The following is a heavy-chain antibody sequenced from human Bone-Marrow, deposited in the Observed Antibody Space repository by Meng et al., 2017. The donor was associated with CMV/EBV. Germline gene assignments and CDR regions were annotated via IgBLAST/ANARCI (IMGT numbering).Heavy chain of an antibody. Sequence: RRYYLGWIRHPPGQGLEWIGSIYYSGSTYYNPSLKSRVTISVDTSKNQFSLKLSSVTAADTAVYYCARGGYYYDSSGYYHDNYFDYWGQGTLVTVSS. CDR2: IYYSGST. D-gene: IGHD3-22*01. V-gene: IGHV4-39*07. J-gene: IGHJ4*02. CDR3: ARGGYYYDSSGYYHDNYFDY. CDR1: RRYY.